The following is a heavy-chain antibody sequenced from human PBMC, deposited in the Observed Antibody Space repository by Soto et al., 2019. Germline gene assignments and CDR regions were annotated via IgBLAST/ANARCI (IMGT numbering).Heavy chain of an antibody. D-gene: IGHD5-18*01. CDR2: INPNSGGT. V-gene: IGHV1-2*02. CDR1: GYTFTGYY. CDR3: ARVGTISFEVLWL. J-gene: IGHJ4*02. Sequence: GASVKVSCKASGYTFTGYYMHWVRQAPGQGLEWMGWINPNSGGTNYAQKFQGRVTMTRDTSISTAYMELSRLRSDDTAVYYCARVGTISFEVLWLWGQGTLVTVSS.